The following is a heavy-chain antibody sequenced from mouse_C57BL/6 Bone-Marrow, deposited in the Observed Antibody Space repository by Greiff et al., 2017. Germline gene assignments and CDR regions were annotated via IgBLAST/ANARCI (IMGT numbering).Heavy chain of an antibody. D-gene: IGHD1-1*01. J-gene: IGHJ1*03. Sequence: VKLQESGAELMKPGASVKLSCKATGYTFTGYWIEWVKQRPGHGLEWIGEILPGSGSTNDNEKFKGKATFTADTSSNTAYMQLSSLTTEDSAIYYCARDYYGSSEGYFDVWGTGTTVTVSS. CDR1: GYTFTGYW. CDR2: ILPGSGST. CDR3: ARDYYGSSEGYFDV. V-gene: IGHV1-9*01.